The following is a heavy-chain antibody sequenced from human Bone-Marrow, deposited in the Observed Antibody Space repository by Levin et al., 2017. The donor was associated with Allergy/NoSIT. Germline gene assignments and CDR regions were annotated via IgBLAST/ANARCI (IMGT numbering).Heavy chain of an antibody. CDR2: INTDGTTT. CDR3: AKYYAPGTYCLDH. CDR1: GFTFSSYW. D-gene: IGHD3-10*01. J-gene: IGHJ4*02. Sequence: GGSLRLSCAASGFTFSSYWLYWVRQAPGKGLVWVSRINTDGTTTFYADSVKGRFTISRDNAKNTLSPQRNSLRVVDTAVYYCAKYYAPGTYCLDHWVQGTLVTVSS. V-gene: IGHV3-74*01.